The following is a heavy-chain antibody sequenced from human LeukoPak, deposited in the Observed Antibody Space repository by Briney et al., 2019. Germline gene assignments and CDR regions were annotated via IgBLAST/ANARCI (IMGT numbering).Heavy chain of an antibody. CDR2: ISSSSSYI. J-gene: IGHJ4*02. V-gene: IGHV3-21*01. CDR1: GFTFSSYS. CDR3: ARVDSTYYDILTGASLY. D-gene: IGHD3-9*01. Sequence: GGSLRLSCAASGFTFSSYSMNWVRQAPGKGLEWVSSISSSSSYIYYADSVKGRFTISRDNAKNSLYLQMNSLRAEDTAVYYCARVDSTYYDILTGASLYWGQGTLVTVSS.